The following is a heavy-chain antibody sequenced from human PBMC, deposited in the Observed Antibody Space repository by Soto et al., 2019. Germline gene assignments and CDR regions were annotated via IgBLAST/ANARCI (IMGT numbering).Heavy chain of an antibody. D-gene: IGHD3-9*01. V-gene: IGHV4-34*01. J-gene: IGHJ6*02. CDR1: GGSFSGYY. CDR3: ARSGLTGYFPYYYGMDV. CDR2: INHSGST. Sequence: ETLSLTCAVYGGSFSGYYWSWIRQPPGKGLEWIGEINHSGSTNYNPSLKSRVTISVDTSKNQFSLKLSSVTAADTAVYYCARSGLTGYFPYYYGMDVWGQGTTVTVSS.